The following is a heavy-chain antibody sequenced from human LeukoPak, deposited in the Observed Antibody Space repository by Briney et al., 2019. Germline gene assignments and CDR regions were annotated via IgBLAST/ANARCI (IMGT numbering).Heavy chain of an antibody. CDR3: ARHHRADGGNSDAFDM. D-gene: IGHD4-23*01. J-gene: IGHJ3*02. V-gene: IGHV4-59*08. CDR2: IYTSGST. CDR1: GGSISYYN. Sequence: KPSETLSLTSTAAGGSISYYNRSFLRHPPGKRLEGSGYIYTSGSTNYTASVKSRVTISVDTSKNQFSLKLSSVTAADTAVYYCARHHRADGGNSDAFDMWGQGTMVTVSS.